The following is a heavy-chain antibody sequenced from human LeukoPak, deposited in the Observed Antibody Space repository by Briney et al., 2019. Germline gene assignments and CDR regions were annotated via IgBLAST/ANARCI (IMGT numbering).Heavy chain of an antibody. CDR1: GGSISSYY. Sequence: KPSETLSLTCTVSGGSISSYYWSWIRQPPGKGLEWIGYIYYSGSTNYNPSLKSRVTISVDTSKNQFSLKLSSVTAADTAVYYCARDKYGSGSIGYWGQGTLVTVSS. J-gene: IGHJ4*02. V-gene: IGHV4-59*01. D-gene: IGHD3-10*01. CDR2: IYYSGST. CDR3: ARDKYGSGSIGY.